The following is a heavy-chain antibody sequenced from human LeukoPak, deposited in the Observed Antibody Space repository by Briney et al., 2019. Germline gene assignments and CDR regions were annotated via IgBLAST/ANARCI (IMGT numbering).Heavy chain of an antibody. CDR1: GYTFTGYY. Sequence: GASLKVSCKASGYTFTGYYMHWVRQAPGQGLEWMGWINPNSGGTNYAQKFQGRVTMTRDTSISTAYMELSRLRSDDTAVYYCARWVDSSGYYGYFDYWGQGTLVTVSP. CDR3: ARWVDSSGYYGYFDY. V-gene: IGHV1-2*02. D-gene: IGHD3-22*01. CDR2: INPNSGGT. J-gene: IGHJ4*02.